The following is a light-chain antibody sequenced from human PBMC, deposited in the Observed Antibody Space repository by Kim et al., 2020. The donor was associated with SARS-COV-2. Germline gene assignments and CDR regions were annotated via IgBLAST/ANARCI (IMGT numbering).Light chain of an antibody. Sequence: DIQMTQSPSSLSASLGDRVTITCQASQDISNYLNWYQQKPGKAPKLLINDASNLETGVPSRFSGSGSGTDFIFTISSLQPEDVATYFYQQYDNLPFTFGPGTKVDIK. CDR3: QQYDNLPFT. CDR1: QDISNY. V-gene: IGKV1-33*01. CDR2: DAS. J-gene: IGKJ3*01.